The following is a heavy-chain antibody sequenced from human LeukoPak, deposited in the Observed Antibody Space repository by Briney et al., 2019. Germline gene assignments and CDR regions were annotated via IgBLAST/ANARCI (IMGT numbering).Heavy chain of an antibody. CDR1: AFTVYNNY. J-gene: IGHJ4*02. V-gene: IGHV3-53*05. D-gene: IGHD3-16*01. CDR2: IYRVGTT. Sequence: PGGSLRPSCAASAFTVYNNYMRWVRQAPGKGLEFVSLIYRVGTTSYADSVKGRFTISRDNPKNTLYLQMNSLRVEDTAVYYCANSPTLGVWGQGTLVTVSS. CDR3: ANSPTLGV.